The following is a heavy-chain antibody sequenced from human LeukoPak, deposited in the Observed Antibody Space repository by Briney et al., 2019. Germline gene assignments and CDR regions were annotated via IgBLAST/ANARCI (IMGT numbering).Heavy chain of an antibody. D-gene: IGHD2-2*01. V-gene: IGHV3-30*18. Sequence: GRSLRLSCAASGFTFSSYGMHWVRQAPGKGLEWVAVISYDGSNKYYADSVKSRFTISRDNSKNTLYLQMNSLRAEDTAVYYCAKDLFVPQGVWGQGTTVTVSS. CDR1: GFTFSSYG. J-gene: IGHJ6*02. CDR3: AKDLFVPQGV. CDR2: ISYDGSNK.